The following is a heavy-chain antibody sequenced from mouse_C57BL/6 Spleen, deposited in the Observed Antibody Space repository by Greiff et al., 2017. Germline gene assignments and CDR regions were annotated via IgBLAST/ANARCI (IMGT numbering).Heavy chain of an antibody. CDR2: IHPSDSDT. CDR1: GYTFTSYW. J-gene: IGHJ1*03. D-gene: IGHD1-1*01. CDR3: AIRITTEDFDV. V-gene: IGHV1-74*01. Sequence: QVQLQQPGAELVKPGASVKVSCKASGYTFTSYWMHWVKQRPGQGLEWIGRIHPSDSDTNYNQKFKGKATLTVDKSSSKAYMQLSSLTSEDSAVYYCAIRITTEDFDVWGTGTTVTVSS.